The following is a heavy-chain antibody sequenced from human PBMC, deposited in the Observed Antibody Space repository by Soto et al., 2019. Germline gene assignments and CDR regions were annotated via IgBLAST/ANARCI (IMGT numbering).Heavy chain of an antibody. D-gene: IGHD4-17*01. CDR3: EREGDDGDYNY. J-gene: IGHJ4*02. Sequence: QVQLVQSGAEVKKPGASVKVSCKASGYTFTSYAMHWVRQSPGQRLEWMGWINAGNGNTKYSQTFQGRVTITRDTSASTGYMELSSLRSEDTAVYYCEREGDDGDYNYWGQGTLVTVSS. CDR1: GYTFTSYA. CDR2: INAGNGNT. V-gene: IGHV1-3*01.